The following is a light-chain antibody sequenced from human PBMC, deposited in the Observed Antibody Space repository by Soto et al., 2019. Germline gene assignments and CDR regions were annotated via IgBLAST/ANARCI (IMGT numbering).Light chain of an antibody. Sequence: EVMLTQSPGTLSLSPGERATLSCRASQRVSSNYLAWYQQKSGQAPRLLIYGASNRATGIPDRFSGSGSGTDFTLTIRRLEPEDVAVYYCQQYDTSPRTFGQGTKVEFK. V-gene: IGKV3-20*01. CDR1: QRVSSNY. J-gene: IGKJ1*01. CDR2: GAS. CDR3: QQYDTSPRT.